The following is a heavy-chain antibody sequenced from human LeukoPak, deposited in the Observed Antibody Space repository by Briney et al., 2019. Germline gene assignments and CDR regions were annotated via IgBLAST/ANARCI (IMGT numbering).Heavy chain of an antibody. V-gene: IGHV4-59*12. Sequence: SETLSLTCTVSGGSISSYYWSWIRQPPGKGLEWIGYIYYSGSTNYNPSLKSRVTISVDTSKNQFSLKLSSVTAADTAVYYCATKRAVVVITTPFDYWGQGTLVTVSS. CDR1: GGSISSYY. D-gene: IGHD3-22*01. J-gene: IGHJ4*02. CDR2: IYYSGST. CDR3: ATKRAVVVITTPFDY.